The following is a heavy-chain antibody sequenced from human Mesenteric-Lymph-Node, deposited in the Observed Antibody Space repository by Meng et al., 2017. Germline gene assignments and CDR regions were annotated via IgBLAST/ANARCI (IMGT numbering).Heavy chain of an antibody. CDR3: ARDSGSGSSVEESAFDY. D-gene: IGHD6-19*01. Sequence: GESLKISCAASGFTFSSYEMNWVRQAPGKGLEWVSYISSSGSTIYYADSVKGRFTISRDNAKDSLYLQMHSLRPEDSAVYYCARDSGSGSSVEESAFDYWGRGTLVTVSS. V-gene: IGHV3-48*03. CDR2: ISSSGSTI. CDR1: GFTFSSYE. J-gene: IGHJ4*02.